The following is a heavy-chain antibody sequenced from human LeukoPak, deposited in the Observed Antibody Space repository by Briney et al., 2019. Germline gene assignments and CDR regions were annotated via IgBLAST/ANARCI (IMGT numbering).Heavy chain of an antibody. CDR3: ARDRGGSKRAYDY. Sequence: GGSLRLSCAASGFSVSNTYMSWVRQAPGKGLEWVSIIYSGGSTYYAESVKGRFTISRDNSKNTLDLQMNSLRVEDTAVYYCARDRGGSKRAYDYWGQGTLVTVSS. CDR1: GFSVSNTY. D-gene: IGHD2-2*01. V-gene: IGHV3-66*01. J-gene: IGHJ4*02. CDR2: IYSGGST.